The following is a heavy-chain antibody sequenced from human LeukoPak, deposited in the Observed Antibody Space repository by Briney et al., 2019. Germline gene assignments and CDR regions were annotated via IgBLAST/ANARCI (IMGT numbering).Heavy chain of an antibody. D-gene: IGHD6-13*01. V-gene: IGHV1-18*01. CDR1: GYTFTSYG. CDR2: ISAYNGNT. Sequence: ASVKVSCKASGYTFTSYGISWVRQAPGQGLEWMGWISAYNGNTNYAQKLQGRVTMTTDTSTSTAYMELRSLRSDDTAVYYCARDREWRQQLYIDGVDVWGQGTTVTVSS. J-gene: IGHJ6*02. CDR3: ARDREWRQQLYIDGVDV.